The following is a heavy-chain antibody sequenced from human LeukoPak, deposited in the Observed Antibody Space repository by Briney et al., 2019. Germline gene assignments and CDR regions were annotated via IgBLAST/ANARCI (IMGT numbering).Heavy chain of an antibody. J-gene: IGHJ4*02. CDR2: IIPIFGTA. CDR1: GGTFSSYA. CDR3: ARDGQGTKEDGYNQRRFDY. D-gene: IGHD5-24*01. V-gene: IGHV1-69*01. Sequence: SVKVSCEASGGTFSSYAISWVRQAPGQGLEWMGGIIPIFGTANYAQKFQGRVTITADESTSTAYMELSSLRSEDTAVYYCARDGQGTKEDGYNQRRFDYWGQGTLVTVSS.